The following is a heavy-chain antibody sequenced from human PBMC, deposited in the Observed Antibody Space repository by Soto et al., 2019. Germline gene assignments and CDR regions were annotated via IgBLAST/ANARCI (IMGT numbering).Heavy chain of an antibody. CDR2: IWYDGSNK. Sequence: VGSLRLSCASSGCTFSSYGMHCVRHSPGKGLEWVAVIWYDGSNKYYADSVKGRFTITRDNSKNTLYLQMNSLRAEDTAVYYCPRVRDAFHIWGQGTMVSVS. CDR1: GCTFSSYG. V-gene: IGHV3-33*01. J-gene: IGHJ3*02. CDR3: PRVRDAFHI.